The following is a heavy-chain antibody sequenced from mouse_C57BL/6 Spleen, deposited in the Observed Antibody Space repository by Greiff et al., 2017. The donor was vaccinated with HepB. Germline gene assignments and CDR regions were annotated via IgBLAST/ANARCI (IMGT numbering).Heavy chain of an antibody. V-gene: IGHV1-15*01. CDR3: TRDGDYDYAMDY. CDR1: GYTFTDYE. D-gene: IGHD2-13*01. Sequence: VQLQQSGAELVRPGASVTLSCKASGYTFTDYEMHWVKQTPVHGLEWIGAIDPETGGTAYNQKFKGKAILTADKSSSTAYMELRSLTSEDSAVYYCTRDGDYDYAMDYWGQGTPVTVSS. J-gene: IGHJ4*01. CDR2: IDPETGGT.